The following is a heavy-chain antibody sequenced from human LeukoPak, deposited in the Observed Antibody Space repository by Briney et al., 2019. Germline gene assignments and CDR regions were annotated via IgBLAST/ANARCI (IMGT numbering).Heavy chain of an antibody. Sequence: SETLSLTCTVSGGSTSSYYWSWIRQPPGKGLEWIGYVYYSGNTNYNPSLKSRVTISVDTSKNQFSLNLRSVTAADTAVYYCARETYYYYMDVWGKGTTVTVSS. V-gene: IGHV4-59*01. CDR2: VYYSGNT. CDR3: ARETYYYYMDV. J-gene: IGHJ6*03. CDR1: GGSTSSYY.